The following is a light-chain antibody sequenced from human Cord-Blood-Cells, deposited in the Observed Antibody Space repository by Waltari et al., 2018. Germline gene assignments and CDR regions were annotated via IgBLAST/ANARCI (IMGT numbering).Light chain of an antibody. J-gene: IGKJ1*01. CDR2: KVS. CDR3: MQGTHWPWT. Sequence: DVVLTQSPLSLPVTLGQPASTSCRSSQSLVHSDGNTSLNWFQQRPGQSPRRLIYKVSNRDSGVPDRFSGSGSGTDFTLKISRVEAEDVGVYYCMQGTHWPWTFGQGTKVEIK. CDR1: QSLVHSDGNTS. V-gene: IGKV2-30*02.